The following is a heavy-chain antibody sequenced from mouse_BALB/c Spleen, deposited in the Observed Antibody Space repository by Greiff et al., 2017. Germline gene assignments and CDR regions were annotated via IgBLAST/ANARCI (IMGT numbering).Heavy chain of an antibody. CDR3: ARSPHYYGSSYHYAMDY. J-gene: IGHJ4*01. D-gene: IGHD1-1*01. CDR1: GYSFTDYI. CDR2: INPYYGST. V-gene: IGHV1-39*01. Sequence: EVQLQQTGPELVKPGASVKISCKASGYSFTDYIMLWVKQSHGKSLEWIGNINPYYGSTSYNLKFKGKATLTVDKSSSTAYMQLNSLTSEDSAVYYCARSPHYYGSSYHYAMDYWGQGTSVTVSS.